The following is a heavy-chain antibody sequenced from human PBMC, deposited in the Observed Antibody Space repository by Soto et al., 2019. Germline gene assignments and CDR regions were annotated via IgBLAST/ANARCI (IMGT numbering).Heavy chain of an antibody. J-gene: IGHJ6*02. Sequence: GGSLRLSCAASGFTFSSYAMHSVRQAPGKGLEWVAVISYDGSNKYYADSVKGRFTISRDNSKNTLYLQMNSLRAEDTAVYYCARGRSSARAPGGMDVWGQGTTVTVSS. V-gene: IGHV3-30-3*01. CDR2: ISYDGSNK. CDR3: ARGRSSARAPGGMDV. D-gene: IGHD6-25*01. CDR1: GFTFSSYA.